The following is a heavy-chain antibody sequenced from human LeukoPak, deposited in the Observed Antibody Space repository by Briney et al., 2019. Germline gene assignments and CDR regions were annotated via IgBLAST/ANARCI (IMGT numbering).Heavy chain of an antibody. CDR2: ISSSSSYI. CDR3: ARDFFTSPWMVRGVINN. D-gene: IGHD3-10*01. V-gene: IGHV3-21*01. Sequence: PGGSLRLSCAASGFTFSSYSMNWVRQAPGKGLEWVSSISSSSSYIYYADSVKGRFTISRDNAKNSLYLQMNSLRAEDTAVYYCARDFFTSPWMVRGVINNWGQGTLVTVSS. CDR1: GFTFSSYS. J-gene: IGHJ4*02.